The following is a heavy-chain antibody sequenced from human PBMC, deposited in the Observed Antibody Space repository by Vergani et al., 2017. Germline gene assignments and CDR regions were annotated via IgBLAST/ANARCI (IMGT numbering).Heavy chain of an antibody. D-gene: IGHD5-12*01. CDR1: GFSFSGYW. V-gene: IGHV3-74*01. J-gene: IGHJ5*01. Sequence: EVQLVESGGGLIHPGGSLRLSCEGSGFSFSGYWMHWVRQSPEKGLVWVSRIKSDGSITNYADSVKGRFTISRDNAKNTLHLEMNSLRGDDTAIYYCVRARCSGPCFMSNWFDSWGQGTLVTVSS. CDR3: VRARCSGPCFMSNWFDS. CDR2: IKSDGSIT.